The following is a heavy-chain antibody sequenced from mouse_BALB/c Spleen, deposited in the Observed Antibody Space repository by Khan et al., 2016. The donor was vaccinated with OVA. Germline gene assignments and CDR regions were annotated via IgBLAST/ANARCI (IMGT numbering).Heavy chain of an antibody. Sequence: EVELVESGPGLVKPSQSLSLTCTVTGYSITSGYGWNWIRQFPGNKLEWMGYISYSGSTNYNPSFKSRISITRDTSKNQFFLQLNSVTTEDTAKYYCARTARIKYWGKGTTLTVSS. CDR2: ISYSGST. J-gene: IGHJ2*01. V-gene: IGHV3-2*02. CDR1: GYSITSGYG. D-gene: IGHD1-2*01. CDR3: ARTARIKY.